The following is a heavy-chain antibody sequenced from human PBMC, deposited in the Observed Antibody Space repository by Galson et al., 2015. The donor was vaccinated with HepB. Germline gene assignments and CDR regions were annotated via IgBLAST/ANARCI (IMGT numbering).Heavy chain of an antibody. CDR1: GFTFSRYA. V-gene: IGHV3-23*01. CDR2: ITSNGVRT. D-gene: IGHD2-8*01. J-gene: IGHJ4*02. CDR3: ATDGIMVSNNPYQLHF. Sequence: SLRLSCAASGFTFSRYAMTWVRQAPGKGLEWISSITSNGVRTLYTNSVNGRFTISRDNSRNTVVLQLSSLRPEDTAVYYCATDGIMVSNNPYQLHFWGQGTLFSVSS.